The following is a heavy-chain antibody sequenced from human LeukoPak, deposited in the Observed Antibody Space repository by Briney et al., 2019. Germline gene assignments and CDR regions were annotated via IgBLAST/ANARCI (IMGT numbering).Heavy chain of an antibody. D-gene: IGHD3-3*01. CDR1: GFISSSYE. CDR3: ARDPYSYDTSGPKPFDY. CDR2: ISSSGSTI. V-gene: IGHV3-48*03. Sequence: GGSLRLSCAASGFISSSYEMNWVRQAPGKGLEWVSYISSSGSTIYYADSVKGRFTISRDNAKNSLFLQMNSLRDEDTAVYYCARDPYSYDTSGPKPFDYWGQGTLVTVSS. J-gene: IGHJ4*02.